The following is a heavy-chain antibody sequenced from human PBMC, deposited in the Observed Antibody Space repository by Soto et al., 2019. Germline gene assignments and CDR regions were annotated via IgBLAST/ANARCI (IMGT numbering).Heavy chain of an antibody. Sequence: PGGSLRLSCAASGFTFSTYAMSWVRQAPGKGLEWVGRIKSKTDGGTTDYAAPVKGRFTISRDDSKNTLYLQMNSLKTEDTAVYYCTTNLPCTMVRGDPLHYYYYGMDVWGQGTTVTVSS. V-gene: IGHV3-15*01. CDR1: GFTFSTYA. CDR3: TTNLPCTMVRGDPLHYYYYGMDV. CDR2: IKSKTDGGTT. J-gene: IGHJ6*02. D-gene: IGHD3-10*01.